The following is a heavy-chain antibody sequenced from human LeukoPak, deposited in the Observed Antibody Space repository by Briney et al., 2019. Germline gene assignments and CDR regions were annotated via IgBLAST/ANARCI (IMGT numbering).Heavy chain of an antibody. D-gene: IGHD1-1*01. J-gene: IGHJ5*02. CDR2: IYYSGST. Sequence: SETLSLTCTVSGVSISTYFWSWIRQPPGKGLEWIGSIYYSGSTNYNPSLKSRVTISVDTSKNQLSLKLTSVIAADTAVYYCARDPGAGTTVGWFDPWGQGTLVTASS. CDR3: ARDPGAGTTVGWFDP. V-gene: IGHV4-59*01. CDR1: GVSISTYF.